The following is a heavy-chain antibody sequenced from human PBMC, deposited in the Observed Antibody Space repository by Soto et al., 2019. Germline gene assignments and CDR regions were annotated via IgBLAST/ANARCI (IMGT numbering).Heavy chain of an antibody. V-gene: IGHV4-4*02. CDR1: GGSISSSNW. CDR3: ARIQLWFQWFDP. J-gene: IGHJ5*02. Sequence: QVQLQESGPGLVKPSGTLSLTCAVSGGSISSSNWWSWVRQPPGKGLEWIREIYHSGSTNYNPSLKSRVTISVVKSKNQFSLKLSSVTAADTAVYYCARIQLWFQWFDPWGQGTLVTVSS. CDR2: IYHSGST. D-gene: IGHD5-18*01.